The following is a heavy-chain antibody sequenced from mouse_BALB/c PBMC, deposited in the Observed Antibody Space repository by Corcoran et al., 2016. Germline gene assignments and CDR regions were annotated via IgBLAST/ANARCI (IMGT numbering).Heavy chain of an antibody. D-gene: IGHD2-4*01. CDR2: INPYNGAT. V-gene: IGHV1-26*01. Sequence: EVQLQASGPELVKPGASVKISCNASGYSFTGYYMHWVAQSHVKSLEWIGRINPYNGATSYNQNFKDKASLTVDKSSSTAYMELHSLTSEDSAVYYCARDYDYWYLDVWGAGTTVTVSS. CDR1: GYSFTGYY. J-gene: IGHJ1*01. CDR3: ARDYDYWYLDV.